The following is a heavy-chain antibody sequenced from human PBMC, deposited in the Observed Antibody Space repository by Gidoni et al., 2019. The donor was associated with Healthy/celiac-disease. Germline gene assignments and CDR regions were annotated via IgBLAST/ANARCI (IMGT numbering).Heavy chain of an antibody. V-gene: IGHV4-30-4*01. CDR3: ARESDLGYCSGGSCYGKGGFDY. Sequence: QVQLQESGPGLVKPSQTLSLTCTVSGGSISSGDYYWRWIRQPPGKGLEWIGYIYYSGSTYYNPSLKSRVTISVDTSKNQFSLKLSSVTAADTAVYYCARESDLGYCSGGSCYGKGGFDYWGQGTLVTVSS. J-gene: IGHJ4*02. CDR2: IYYSGST. CDR1: GGSISSGDYY. D-gene: IGHD2-15*01.